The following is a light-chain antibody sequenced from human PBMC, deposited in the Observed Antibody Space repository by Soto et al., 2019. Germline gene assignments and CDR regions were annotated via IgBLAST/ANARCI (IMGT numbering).Light chain of an antibody. J-gene: IGKJ4*01. Sequence: EIVMTQSPATLSVSPGERASLSCRASQSIGNYLAWFQKTPGQPPSLLIYGASTRATGIPARFSGSGSGTEFTLTITGLQSEDFALYYCQQYNNWPLTFGGGTKVEIK. CDR2: GAS. V-gene: IGKV3-15*01. CDR3: QQYNNWPLT. CDR1: QSIGNY.